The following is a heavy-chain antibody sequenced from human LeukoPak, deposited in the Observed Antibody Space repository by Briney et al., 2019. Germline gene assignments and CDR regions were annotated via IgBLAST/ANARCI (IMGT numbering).Heavy chain of an antibody. CDR2: ISHSGST. CDR1: GGSFSGYY. Sequence: SETLSLTCAVYGGSFSGYYWSWIRQPPGKGLEWIGEISHSGSTNYNPSLKSRVTISVDTSKNQFSLKLSSVTAADTAIYYCARDFSSSSTVYYYYMDVWGKGTTVTVSS. J-gene: IGHJ6*03. V-gene: IGHV4-34*01. D-gene: IGHD6-6*01. CDR3: ARDFSSSSTVYYYYMDV.